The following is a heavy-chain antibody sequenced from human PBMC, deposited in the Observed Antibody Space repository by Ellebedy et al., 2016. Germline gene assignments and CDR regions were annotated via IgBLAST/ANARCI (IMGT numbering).Heavy chain of an antibody. Sequence: GGSLRLSXAASGSTFSSYAMSWVRQAPGKGLEWVSAISGSGGSTYYADSVKGRFTISRDNSKNTLDLQMNSLRAEDTAVYNCVRELGPFDYWGQGTLVTVSS. V-gene: IGHV3-23*01. D-gene: IGHD7-27*01. CDR2: ISGSGGST. J-gene: IGHJ4*02. CDR1: GSTFSSYA. CDR3: VRELGPFDY.